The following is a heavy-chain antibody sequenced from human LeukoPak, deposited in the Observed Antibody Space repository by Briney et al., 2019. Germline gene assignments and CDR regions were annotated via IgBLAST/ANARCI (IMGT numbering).Heavy chain of an antibody. V-gene: IGHV3-66*02. CDR2: IYSGGST. Sequence: GGSLRLSCAASGFTVSSNYMSWVRQAPGKGLEWVSVIYSGGSTYYADSVKGRFTISRDNSKNTLYPQMNSLRAEDTAVYYCARDFSSGWYFDYWGQGTLVTVSS. CDR3: ARDFSSGWYFDY. D-gene: IGHD6-19*01. J-gene: IGHJ4*02. CDR1: GFTVSSNY.